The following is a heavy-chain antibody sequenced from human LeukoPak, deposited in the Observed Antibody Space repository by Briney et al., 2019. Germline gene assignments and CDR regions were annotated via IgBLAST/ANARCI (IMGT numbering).Heavy chain of an antibody. Sequence: SVKLSCKASGGTFSSYAISWVRQPPGQGLEWMGGIIPIFGTANYAQPFQGRVTITTDESTSTAYMELSSLRSEDTAVYYCARWAYGQQLENRFDPWGQGTLVTVSS. CDR3: ARWAYGQQLENRFDP. J-gene: IGHJ5*02. D-gene: IGHD6-13*01. CDR1: GGTFSSYA. CDR2: IIPIFGTA. V-gene: IGHV1-69*05.